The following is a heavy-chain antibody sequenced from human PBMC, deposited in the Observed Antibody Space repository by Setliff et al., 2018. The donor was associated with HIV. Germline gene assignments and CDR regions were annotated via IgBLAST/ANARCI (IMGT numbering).Heavy chain of an antibody. J-gene: IGHJ5*02. CDR3: AGYHTDTSALA. CDR1: EFTFSSYA. Sequence: GGSLRLSCAASEFTFSSYAIHWVRQAPGKGLEWLAVISYDGSNKYYADSVKGRFTISRDSSKNTLYLQMNSLRAEDTAVYYCAGYHTDTSALAWGQGTLVTVSS. V-gene: IGHV3-30*04. D-gene: IGHD3-22*01. CDR2: ISYDGSNK.